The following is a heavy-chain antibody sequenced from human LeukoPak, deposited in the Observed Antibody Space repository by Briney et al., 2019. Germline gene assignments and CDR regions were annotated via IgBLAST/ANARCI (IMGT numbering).Heavy chain of an antibody. J-gene: IGHJ5*02. CDR1: GYTFTGYY. CDR2: INPNSGGT. CDR3: ARFLTAAGTGGWFDP. D-gene: IGHD6-13*01. Sequence: ASVKVSCKASGYTFTGYYIQWVRQAPGQGLEWMGWINPNSGGTNYAQKFQGRVTMTRDTSISTAYMELSRLRSDDTAVYYCARFLTAAGTGGWFDPWGQGTVVTVSS. V-gene: IGHV1-2*02.